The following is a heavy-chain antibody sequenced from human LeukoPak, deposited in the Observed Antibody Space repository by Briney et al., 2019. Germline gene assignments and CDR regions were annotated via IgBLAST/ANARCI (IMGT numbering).Heavy chain of an antibody. Sequence: GASVKVSCKASGYTFTGYYMHWVRQAPGQGLEWMGWINPNSGGTNYAQKLQGRVTMTTDTSTSTAYMELRSLRSDDTAVYYCARGDLIFGVVIGAFDIWGQGTMVTVSS. CDR3: ARGDLIFGVVIGAFDI. V-gene: IGHV1-2*02. CDR1: GYTFTGYY. CDR2: INPNSGGT. D-gene: IGHD3-3*01. J-gene: IGHJ3*02.